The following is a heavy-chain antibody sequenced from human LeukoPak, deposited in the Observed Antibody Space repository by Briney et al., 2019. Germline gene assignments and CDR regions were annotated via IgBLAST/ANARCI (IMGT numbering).Heavy chain of an antibody. CDR3: TTERRLYYDNRDAFDI. CDR2: IRSKAYGGAT. CDR1: GFTFGDYA. Sequence: GGSLRLSCTASGFTFGDYAMSWFRQAPGKGLEWVGFIRSKAYGGATDYAAPVKGRFTISRDDSKNTLYLQMNSLKTEDTAVYYRTTERRLYYDNRDAFDIWGQGTMVTVSS. J-gene: IGHJ3*02. V-gene: IGHV3-49*03. D-gene: IGHD3-22*01.